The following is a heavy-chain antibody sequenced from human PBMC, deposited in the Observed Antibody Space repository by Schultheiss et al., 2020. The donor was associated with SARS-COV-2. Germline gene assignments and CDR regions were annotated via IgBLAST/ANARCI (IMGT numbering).Heavy chain of an antibody. CDR1: GGSISSYY. CDR2: IYYSGST. Sequence: SETLSLTCTVSGGSISSYYWSWIRQPPGKGLEWIGYIYYSGSTNYNPSLKSRVTISVDPSKNQFSLKLSSVTAADTAVYYCARDLLGYCSSTSCFTQRYRFDPWGQGTLVTVSS. V-gene: IGHV4-59*08. D-gene: IGHD2-2*02. CDR3: ARDLLGYCSSTSCFTQRYRFDP. J-gene: IGHJ5*02.